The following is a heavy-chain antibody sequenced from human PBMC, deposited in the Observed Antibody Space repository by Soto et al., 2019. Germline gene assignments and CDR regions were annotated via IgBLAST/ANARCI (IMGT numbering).Heavy chain of an antibody. D-gene: IGHD2-21*02. Sequence: QVQLVESGGGVVQPGRSLRLSCAASGFTFSSYGMHWVRQAPGKGLEWVAVIWYDGSNKYYADSVKGRFTISRDNSKNTLYRQMNSLRAEDTAVYYCARARVTARRTSWYFDLWGRGTLVTVSS. J-gene: IGHJ2*01. V-gene: IGHV3-33*01. CDR3: ARARVTARRTSWYFDL. CDR2: IWYDGSNK. CDR1: GFTFSSYG.